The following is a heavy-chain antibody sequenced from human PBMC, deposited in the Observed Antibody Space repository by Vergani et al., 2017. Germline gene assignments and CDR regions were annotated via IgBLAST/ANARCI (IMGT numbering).Heavy chain of an antibody. CDR1: GGSISTYY. J-gene: IGHJ2*01. V-gene: IGHV4-59*01. D-gene: IGHD6-6*01. CDR3: ARATFANSSLVGRYFDL. CDR2: IYYSGST. Sequence: QVQLQESGPGLVKPSETLSLTCTVSGGSISTYYWSWIRQPPGKGLEWIGYIYYSGSTNYNPSLKSRVTISIDTSKNQFSLKLSSVTAADTAVYYCARATFANSSLVGRYFDLWGRGTLVTVSS.